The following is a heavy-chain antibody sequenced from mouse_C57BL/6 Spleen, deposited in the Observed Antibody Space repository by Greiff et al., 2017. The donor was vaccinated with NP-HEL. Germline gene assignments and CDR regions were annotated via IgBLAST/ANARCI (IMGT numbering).Heavy chain of an antibody. CDR3: ARDYYSNYRYSMDY. Sequence: EVKLMESGGGLVKPGGSLKLSCAASGFTFSDYGMHWVRQAPEKGLEWVAYISSGSGTIDYADTVKGRFTISRDNAKNTLFLQMTSLRSEDTAMYYCARDYYSNYRYSMDYWGQGTSVTVSS. V-gene: IGHV5-17*01. CDR1: GFTFSDYG. D-gene: IGHD2-5*01. J-gene: IGHJ4*01. CDR2: ISSGSGTI.